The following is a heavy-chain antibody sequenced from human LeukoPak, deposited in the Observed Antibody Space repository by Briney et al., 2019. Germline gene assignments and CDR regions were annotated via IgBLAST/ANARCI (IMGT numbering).Heavy chain of an antibody. J-gene: IGHJ4*02. V-gene: IGHV4-31*02. Sequence: SQTPSLTCTVSGGSVSSGGSYWTWIRQHPGKGLEWIGCISYSGNTYYSPSLKSRIIISVDTSKNQFSLKLSSVTAADTAVYYCARIDTGGADCWGQGTMVTVSS. CDR3: ARIDTGGADC. CDR1: GGSVSSGGSY. CDR2: ISYSGNT. D-gene: IGHD2-8*02.